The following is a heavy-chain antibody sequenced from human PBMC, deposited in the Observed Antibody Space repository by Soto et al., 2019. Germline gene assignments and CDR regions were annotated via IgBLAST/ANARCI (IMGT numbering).Heavy chain of an antibody. D-gene: IGHD6-13*01. CDR1: GYTFTSYG. V-gene: IGHV1-18*01. CDR2: ISAYNGNT. J-gene: IGHJ1*01. Sequence: GASVKVSCKASGYTFTSYGISWVRQAPGQGLEWMGWISAYNGNTNYAQKLQGRVTMTTDTSTSTAYMELRSLRSDDTAVYYCARDRLREYSSSWYAEYFQHWGQGTLVTVSS. CDR3: ARDRLREYSSSWYAEYFQH.